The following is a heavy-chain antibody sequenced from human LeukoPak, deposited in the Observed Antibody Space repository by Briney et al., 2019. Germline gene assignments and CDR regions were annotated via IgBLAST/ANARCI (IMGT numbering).Heavy chain of an antibody. CDR1: GYSFTRYW. CDR2: IYPGDSDT. CDR3: ARRGYSYYGHDY. J-gene: IGHJ4*02. D-gene: IGHD5-18*01. Sequence: GESLKISCKGSGYSFTRYWIGWVRQMPGKGLEGSGIIYPGDSDTRYSPSFQGQVTISADKSISTAYLQWSRLKASDTAIYYCARRGYSYYGHDYWGQGTLVTVSS. V-gene: IGHV5-51*01.